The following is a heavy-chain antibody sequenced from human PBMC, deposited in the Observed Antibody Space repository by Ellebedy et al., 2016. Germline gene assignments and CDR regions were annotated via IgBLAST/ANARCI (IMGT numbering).Heavy chain of an antibody. CDR1: GFTFSGFA. CDR3: AKCRHSTGCLLDS. D-gene: IGHD6-19*01. Sequence: GESLKISCAASGFTFSGFAMSWVRQAPGKGLEWVSTISSAGSPNYADSVRGRFTISRDSSKDTLYLEMDSLGADDTAIYYCAKCRHSTGCLLDSWGQGTLVTVSS. J-gene: IGHJ4*02. V-gene: IGHV3-23*01. CDR2: ISSAGSP.